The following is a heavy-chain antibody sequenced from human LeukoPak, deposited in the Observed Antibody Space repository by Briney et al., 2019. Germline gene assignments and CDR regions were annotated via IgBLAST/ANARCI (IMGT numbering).Heavy chain of an antibody. J-gene: IGHJ4*02. Sequence: SETLSLTCTVSGGSISNYYWSWIRQPPGKGLEWIGYIYYSGSTNYNPSLKSRVTISVDTSKNQFSLKLSSVTTADTAVYYCARVSGDILTGYYYFDYWGQGTLVTVSS. CDR2: IYYSGST. V-gene: IGHV4-59*01. CDR3: ARVSGDILTGYYYFDY. CDR1: GGSISNYY. D-gene: IGHD3-9*01.